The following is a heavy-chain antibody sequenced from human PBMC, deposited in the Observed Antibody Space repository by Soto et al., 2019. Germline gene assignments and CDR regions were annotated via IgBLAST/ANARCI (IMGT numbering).Heavy chain of an antibody. D-gene: IGHD5-18*01. Sequence: ASVKVSCKASGGTFSSYAISWVRQAPGQGLEWMGGIIPIFGTANYAQKFQGRVTITADESTSTAYMELSSLRSEDTAVYYCARGYSGTAMVDDEYWGQGTLVTVSS. CDR1: GGTFSSYA. CDR3: ARGYSGTAMVDDEY. V-gene: IGHV1-69*13. CDR2: IIPIFGTA. J-gene: IGHJ4*02.